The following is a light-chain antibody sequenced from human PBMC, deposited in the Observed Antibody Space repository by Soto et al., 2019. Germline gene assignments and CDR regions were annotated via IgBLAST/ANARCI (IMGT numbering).Light chain of an antibody. CDR3: QQYDSSPWT. CDR2: RTS. J-gene: IGKJ1*01. Sequence: EIVLTQSPGTLSLSPGERATLSCRASQSVSSSYLAWYQQKPGQAPRLLIYRTSNRATGIPYRFSGSGSGTDFALNISGLEPEDLAVYWCQQYDSSPWTFGQGTKVEIK. V-gene: IGKV3-20*01. CDR1: QSVSSSY.